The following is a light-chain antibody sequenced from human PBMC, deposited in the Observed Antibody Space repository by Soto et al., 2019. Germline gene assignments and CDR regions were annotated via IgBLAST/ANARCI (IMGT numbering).Light chain of an antibody. J-gene: IGLJ3*02. CDR1: SSDIGDYNY. CDR3: SSYTTSSTLV. Sequence: QSALTQPASVSGSPGQSITISCTGTSSDIGDYNYVSWYQQHPGKVPKLMIYEVSNRPSGVSNRLSGSKSGNTASLTISGLQAEDEADYYCSSYTTSSTLVFGGGTKLTVL. V-gene: IGLV2-14*01. CDR2: EVS.